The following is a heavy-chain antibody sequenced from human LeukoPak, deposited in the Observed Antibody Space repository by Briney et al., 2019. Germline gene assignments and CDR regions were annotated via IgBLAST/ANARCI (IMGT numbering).Heavy chain of an antibody. CDR1: GGSISSGGYY. V-gene: IGHV4-30-2*01. J-gene: IGHJ4*02. Sequence: SETLSLTCTVSGGSISSGGYYWSWIRQPPGKGLEWIGYIYHSGSTYYNPSLKSRVTISVDTSKNQFSLKLSSVTAADTAVYYCASEGGSGWYVGYFDFWGQGTLVTVSS. D-gene: IGHD6-19*01. CDR3: ASEGGSGWYVGYFDF. CDR2: IYHSGST.